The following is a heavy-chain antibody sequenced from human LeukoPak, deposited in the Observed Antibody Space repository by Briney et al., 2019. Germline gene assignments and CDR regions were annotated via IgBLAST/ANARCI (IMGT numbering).Heavy chain of an antibody. V-gene: IGHV3-21*01. CDR2: ISSSSYI. D-gene: IGHD3/OR15-3a*01. CDR1: GFTFSSYS. Sequence: GGSLRLSCAASGFTFSSYSMNWVRQAPGKGLEWVSSISSSSYIYYADSVKGRFTISRDNAKNSLYLQMNSLRAEDTAVYYCARDLTLGLTNDYWGQGTLVTVSS. CDR3: ARDLTLGLTNDY. J-gene: IGHJ4*02.